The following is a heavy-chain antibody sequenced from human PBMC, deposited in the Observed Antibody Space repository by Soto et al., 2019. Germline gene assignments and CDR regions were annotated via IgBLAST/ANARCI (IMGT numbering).Heavy chain of an antibody. CDR3: ARGMIVVVPAAKPNRFLESSQGYMDV. D-gene: IGHD2-2*01. J-gene: IGHJ6*03. Sequence: ASVKVSCKASGGTFSSYTISCVRQAPGQGLEWMGRIIPILGIANYAQKFQGRVTITADKSTSTAYMELSSLRSEDTAVYYCARGMIVVVPAAKPNRFLESSQGYMDVWGKGTTVTVSS. CDR2: IIPILGIA. CDR1: GGTFSSYT. V-gene: IGHV1-69*02.